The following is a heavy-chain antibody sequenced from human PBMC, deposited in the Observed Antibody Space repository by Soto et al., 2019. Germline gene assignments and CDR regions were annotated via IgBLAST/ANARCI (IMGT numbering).Heavy chain of an antibody. Sequence: GGSLRLSCAASGFTFSSYWMHWVRQAPGKGLVWVSRINSDGSSTSYADSVKGRFTISRDNAKNTLYLQMNSLRAEDTAVYYCASLIMAARHSADVWGQGTTVTVSS. CDR1: GFTFSSYW. J-gene: IGHJ6*02. D-gene: IGHD6-6*01. CDR3: ASLIMAARHSADV. CDR2: INSDGSST. V-gene: IGHV3-74*01.